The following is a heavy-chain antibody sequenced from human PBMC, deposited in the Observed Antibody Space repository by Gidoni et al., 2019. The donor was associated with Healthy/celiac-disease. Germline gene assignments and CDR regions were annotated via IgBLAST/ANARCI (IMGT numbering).Heavy chain of an antibody. J-gene: IGHJ3*02. D-gene: IGHD3-10*01. Sequence: EVHLLESGGGLVQPGGSLRLSCAASRFTFSTYARGWVRQAPGKGLEWVSAISGSGGSTYDADSVKGRFTISRDNSKNTLYLQMNSLRAEDTAVYYCAKDSYYYGSGSIWGQGTMVTVSS. CDR1: RFTFSTYA. V-gene: IGHV3-23*01. CDR3: AKDSYYYGSGSI. CDR2: ISGSGGST.